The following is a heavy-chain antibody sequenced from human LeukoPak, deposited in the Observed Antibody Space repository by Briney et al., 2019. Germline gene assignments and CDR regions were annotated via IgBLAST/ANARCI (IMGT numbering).Heavy chain of an antibody. CDR2: ISIDGSNQ. D-gene: IGHD6-19*01. J-gene: IGHJ4*02. CDR3: AKEGGGSDWSSFDS. Sequence: QPGRSLRLSCAAAGFTFSSFAMHWVRQAPGKGLEWVAVISIDGSNQHYEDSVEGRFTISRDSSKNTLHLQMNRQRAEDTAVYYCAKEGGGSDWSSFDSWGQGTLVTVSS. V-gene: IGHV3-30*18. CDR1: GFTFSSFA.